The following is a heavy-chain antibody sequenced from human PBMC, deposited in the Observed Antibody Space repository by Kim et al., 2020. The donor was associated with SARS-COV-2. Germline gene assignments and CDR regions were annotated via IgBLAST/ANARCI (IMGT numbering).Heavy chain of an antibody. CDR3: ARGVTPTQRSDYYYYGMDV. J-gene: IGHJ6*02. CDR2: ISSSSSYI. Sequence: GGSLRLSCAASGFTFSSYSMNWVRQAPGKGLEWVSSISSSSSYIYYADSVKGRFTISRDNAKNSLYLQMNSLRAEDTAVYYCARGVTPTQRSDYYYYGMDVWGQGTTVTVSS. CDR1: GFTFSSYS. D-gene: IGHD2-15*01. V-gene: IGHV3-21*01.